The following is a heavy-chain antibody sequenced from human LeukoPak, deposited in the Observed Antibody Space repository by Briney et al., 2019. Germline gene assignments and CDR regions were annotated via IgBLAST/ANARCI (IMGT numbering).Heavy chain of an antibody. CDR2: IYSAGGT. J-gene: IGHJ6*02. V-gene: IGHV3-53*04. D-gene: IGHD3-3*01. CDR3: ARFLGRITISGVVPYGMDV. CDR1: GFTVSSNY. Sequence: GGSLRLSCAASGFTVSSNYMTWVRQAPGKGLEWVSLIYSAGGTYYTDSVKGRFTISRHSSKNTLYLQMNSLRGEDTGVYYCARFLGRITISGVVPYGMDVWGQGTTVTVSS.